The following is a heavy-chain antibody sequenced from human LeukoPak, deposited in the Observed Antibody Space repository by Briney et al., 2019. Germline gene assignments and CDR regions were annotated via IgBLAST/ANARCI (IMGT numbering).Heavy chain of an antibody. CDR2: MNPNSGNT. V-gene: IGHV1-8*01. D-gene: IGHD3-10*01. CDR3: ARVHRGYYGSGSYDG. CDR1: GYTFTSYD. J-gene: IGHJ4*02. Sequence: ASVKVSCKASGYTFTSYDINWVRQATGQGLEWMGWMNPNSGNTGYAQKFQGGVTMTRNTSISTAYMELSSLRSEDTAVYYCARVHRGYYGSGSYDGWGQGTLVTVSS.